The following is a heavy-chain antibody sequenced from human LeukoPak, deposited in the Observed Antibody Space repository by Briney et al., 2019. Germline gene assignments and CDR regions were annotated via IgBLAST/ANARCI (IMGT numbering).Heavy chain of an antibody. CDR3: ARGYVDYPVLVDY. J-gene: IGHJ4*02. CDR1: GFTVSSNS. Sequence: GGSLRLSCTVSGFTVSSNSMSWVRQAPGKGLEWVSFIYSDNTHYSDSVKGRFTISRDNSKNTLYLQMNRLRAEDTAVYYCARGYVDYPVLVDYWGQGTLVTVSS. CDR2: IYSDNT. D-gene: IGHD4-17*01. V-gene: IGHV3-53*01.